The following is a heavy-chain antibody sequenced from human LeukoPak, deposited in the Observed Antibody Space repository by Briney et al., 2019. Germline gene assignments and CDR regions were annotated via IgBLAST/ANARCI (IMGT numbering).Heavy chain of an antibody. D-gene: IGHD5-18*01. J-gene: IGHJ6*02. Sequence: GASVKVSCKASGYTFTGYYMHWVRQAPGQGLEWMGRINPNSGGTNYAQKFQGRVTMTRDTSISTAYMELSRLRSDDTAVCYCARDTAPYYYGMDVWGQGTTVTVSS. V-gene: IGHV1-2*06. CDR2: INPNSGGT. CDR3: ARDTAPYYYGMDV. CDR1: GYTFTGYY.